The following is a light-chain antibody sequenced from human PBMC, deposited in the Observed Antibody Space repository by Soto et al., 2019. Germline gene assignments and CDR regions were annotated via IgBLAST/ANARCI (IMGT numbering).Light chain of an antibody. CDR3: QSYDSSLSGYV. Sequence: QSVLAQPPSVSGAPGQRVTISCTGSSSNIGANYDVHWYQQLPGTAPKLLIYANIYRPSGVPDRFSGSKSGTSASLAITGLQDEDEADYYCQSYDSSLSGYVFGTGTKLTVL. V-gene: IGLV1-40*01. CDR1: SSNIGANYD. CDR2: ANI. J-gene: IGLJ1*01.